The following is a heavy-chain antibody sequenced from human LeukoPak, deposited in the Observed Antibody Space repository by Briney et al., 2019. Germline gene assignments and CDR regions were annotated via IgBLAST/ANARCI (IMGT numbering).Heavy chain of an antibody. J-gene: IGHJ4*02. D-gene: IGHD6-13*01. V-gene: IGHV4-34*01. CDR1: GGSISSYY. CDR2: IDHSGAT. Sequence: SETLSLTCTVSGGSISSYYWSWIRQTPGKRLEWIGEIDHSGATNYNPSLKSRVTISLDTSKNQFSLKLTSVIAADTAVYFCARSGTYQYSSTSDYWGQGTLVTVSS. CDR3: ARSGTYQYSSTSDY.